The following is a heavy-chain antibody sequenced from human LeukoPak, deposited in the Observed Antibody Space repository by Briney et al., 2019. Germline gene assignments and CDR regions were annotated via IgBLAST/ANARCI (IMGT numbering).Heavy chain of an antibody. Sequence: SETLSLTCTVSGGSISSYYWSWIRQPPGKGLEWIGYMYHSGSTKYNPYLTSRVTMSIDTSKNQLSLKLNSVTAADTAMYYCARDHCTSTSCYDAFDIWGQGTMVTVSS. CDR3: ARDHCTSTSCYDAFDI. D-gene: IGHD2-2*01. J-gene: IGHJ3*02. CDR1: GGSISSYY. V-gene: IGHV4-59*01. CDR2: MYHSGST.